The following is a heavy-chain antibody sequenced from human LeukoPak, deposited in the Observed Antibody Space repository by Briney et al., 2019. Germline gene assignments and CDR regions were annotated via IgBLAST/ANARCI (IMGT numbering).Heavy chain of an antibody. CDR2: ISAYSGNT. J-gene: IGHJ4*02. D-gene: IGHD4-11*01. CDR1: GYTFNRYG. V-gene: IGHV1-18*01. CDR3: ARTHDYDNFPDY. Sequence: ASVTVSCKASGYTFNRYGFSWVRQAPGQGLECLGWISAYSGNTKCAQNFQDRVTMTTDASTSTAYMELRSLTSDDTAVYFCARTHDYDNFPDYWGQGTLVAVSS.